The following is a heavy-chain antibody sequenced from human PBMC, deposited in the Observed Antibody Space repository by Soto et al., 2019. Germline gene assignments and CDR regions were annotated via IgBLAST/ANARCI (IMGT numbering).Heavy chain of an antibody. CDR2: IYYSGTT. D-gene: IGHD6-6*01. J-gene: IGHJ4*02. CDR1: GGSISSHY. Sequence: SETLSLTSTVSGGSISSHYWSWIRQPPGKGLEWLGYIYYSGTTNYNPSLKSRVTISVDTSKNQFSLKLSSVTAADTAVYYCARGMYSSTSGPSDYWGQGTLVTVS. V-gene: IGHV4-59*11. CDR3: ARGMYSSTSGPSDY.